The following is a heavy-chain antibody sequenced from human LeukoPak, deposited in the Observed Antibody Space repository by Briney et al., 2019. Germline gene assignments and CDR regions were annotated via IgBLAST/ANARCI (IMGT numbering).Heavy chain of an antibody. CDR2: INPSGGST. Sequence: APVKVSCKASGYTFTSYYMHWVRQAPGQGLEWMGIINPSGGSTSYAQKFQGRVTMTRDMSTSTVYMELSSLRSEDTAVYYCARPLQETDHYDFWSGYLNYWGQGTLVTVSS. V-gene: IGHV1-46*01. CDR1: GYTFTSYY. CDR3: ARPLQETDHYDFWSGYLNY. D-gene: IGHD3-3*01. J-gene: IGHJ4*02.